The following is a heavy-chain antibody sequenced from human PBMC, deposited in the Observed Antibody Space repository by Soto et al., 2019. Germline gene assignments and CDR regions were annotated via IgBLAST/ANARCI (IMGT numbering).Heavy chain of an antibody. J-gene: IGHJ5*02. V-gene: IGHV1-3*01. CDR1: GYTFTSYA. CDR2: INAGNGNT. Sequence: GASVKVSCKASGYTFTSYAMHWVRQAPGQRLEWMGWINAGNGNTKYSQKFQGRVTITRDTSASTAYIELSSLRSEDTAVYYCARESDLLGFDPWGQGTLVTVSS. CDR3: ARESDLLGFDP.